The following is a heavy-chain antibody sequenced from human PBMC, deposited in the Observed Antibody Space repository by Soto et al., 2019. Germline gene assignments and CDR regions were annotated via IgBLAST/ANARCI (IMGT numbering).Heavy chain of an antibody. CDR3: VRDSHGDY. J-gene: IGHJ4*02. V-gene: IGHV3-74*01. Sequence: EVQLVESGGGLVQPGGSLRLSCAASGFTFSNYWMHWVRQAPGKGLAWVARIDHDGSTDYAGSVRGRFTVSGDNAESMLYLQMNSLRDDDTALYYCVRDSHGDYWGQGTLVTVSS. CDR2: IDHDGST. CDR1: GFTFSNYW.